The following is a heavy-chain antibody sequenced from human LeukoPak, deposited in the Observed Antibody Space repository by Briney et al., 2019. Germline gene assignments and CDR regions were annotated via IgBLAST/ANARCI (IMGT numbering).Heavy chain of an antibody. CDR2: IYYSGTT. Sequence: SETLSLTSIVPGGSISSNYWSWIRPPPGKGLEWIWYIYYSGTTKSNPSPKSRVSISLDTSKNQSTLKLSSVSAADTAVYYCARDYGAGSGSYYYAHYWGQGTLVTVSS. V-gene: IGHV4-59*01. CDR3: ARDYGAGSGSYYYAHY. D-gene: IGHD3-10*01. J-gene: IGHJ4*02. CDR1: GGSISSNY.